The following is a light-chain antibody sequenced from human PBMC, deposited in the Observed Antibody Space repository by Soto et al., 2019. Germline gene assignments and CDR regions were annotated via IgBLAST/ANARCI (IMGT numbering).Light chain of an antibody. CDR2: DVS. Sequence: QSALTQPASVSGSPGQSITISCTGTSSDIGNYNYVSWYQQHPGKAPKLMISDVSNRPSGVSNRFSGPKSGNTASLTVSGLLPEDEADYYCSSCTTSNTLVFGGGTKLTVL. V-gene: IGLV2-14*01. CDR3: SSCTTSNTLV. CDR1: SSDIGNYNY. J-gene: IGLJ2*01.